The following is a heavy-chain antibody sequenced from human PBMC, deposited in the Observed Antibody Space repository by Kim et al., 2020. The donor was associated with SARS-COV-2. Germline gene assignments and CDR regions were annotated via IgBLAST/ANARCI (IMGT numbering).Heavy chain of an antibody. J-gene: IGHJ4*02. Sequence: ASVKVSCKASGYTFTGYYMHWVRQAPGQGLEWMGRINPNSGGTNYAQKFQGRVTMTRDTSIITAYMELSRLRSDDTAVYYCARDLRRGYSYGEVGYWGQGTLVTVSS. D-gene: IGHD5-18*01. CDR1: GYTFTGYY. CDR3: ARDLRRGYSYGEVGY. CDR2: INPNSGGT. V-gene: IGHV1-2*06.